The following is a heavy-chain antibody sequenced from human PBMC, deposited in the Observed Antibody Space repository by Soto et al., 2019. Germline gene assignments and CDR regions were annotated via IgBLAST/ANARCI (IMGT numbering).Heavy chain of an antibody. J-gene: IGHJ4*02. V-gene: IGHV3-21*01. CDR2: ISSSSGHI. Sequence: GGSLRLSCVTSGFTFSTYSMKWVRQAPGRGLEWVSSISSSSGHIYFADSVKGRFTISRDNAKNSMYLQMDSLRAEDTAVYYCARAGGAAFDQWGKGTRVTVSS. D-gene: IGHD6-13*01. CDR1: GFTFSTYS. CDR3: ARAGGAAFDQ.